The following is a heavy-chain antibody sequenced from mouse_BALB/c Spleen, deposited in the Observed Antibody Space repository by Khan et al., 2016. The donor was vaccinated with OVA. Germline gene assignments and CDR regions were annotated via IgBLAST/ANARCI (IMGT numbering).Heavy chain of an antibody. J-gene: IGHJ4*01. V-gene: IGHV9-1*02. D-gene: IGHD2-10*01. CDR1: GYTFTNYG. CDR3: ARRAYYDAMDY. Sequence: QIQLVQSGPELKKPGETVKISCKVSGYTFTNYGVSWVKQAPGKDLKWMGWIFTYTGQPTYGDDFKGRFAFSLETSAHTAFLQINNLKNEDMATYFCARRAYYDAMDYWGQGTSVTVSS. CDR2: IFTYTGQP.